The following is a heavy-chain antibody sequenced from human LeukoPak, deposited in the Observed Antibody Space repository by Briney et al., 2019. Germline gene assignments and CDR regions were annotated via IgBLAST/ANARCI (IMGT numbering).Heavy chain of an antibody. D-gene: IGHD3-22*01. V-gene: IGHV1-8*01. CDR3: ARVHSSGQD. CDR1: GYTFSGYD. CDR2: MNPNSGNT. Sequence: ASVKLSCKASGYTFSGYDIHWVRQTTGQGLEWMGWMNPNSGNTASAQTFRGRVTMTRDTSITTAYMELNSLRSEDTAVYYCARVHSSGQDWGQGTLVTVSS. J-gene: IGHJ4*02.